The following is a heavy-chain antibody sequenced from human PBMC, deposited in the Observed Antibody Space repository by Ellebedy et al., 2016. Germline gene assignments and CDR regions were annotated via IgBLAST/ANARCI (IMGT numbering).Heavy chain of an antibody. CDR3: ARGGCSGGTCYPNG. J-gene: IGHJ4*02. CDR2: ISSGSSAI. CDR1: GFTFTTYS. D-gene: IGHD2-15*01. V-gene: IGHV3-48*01. Sequence: GGSLRLSCAASGFTFTTYSMNWVRQAPGKGLEWLSYISSGSSAIYYADSVKGRFTISRDNSKNTLYLQMNSLRAEDTAVYYCARGGCSGGTCYPNGWGQGTLVTVSS.